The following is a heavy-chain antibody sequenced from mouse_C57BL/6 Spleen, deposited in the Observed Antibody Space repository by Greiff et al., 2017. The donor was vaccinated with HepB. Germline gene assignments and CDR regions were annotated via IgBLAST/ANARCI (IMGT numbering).Heavy chain of an antibody. CDR1: GYTFTSYW. J-gene: IGHJ2*01. V-gene: IGHV1-55*01. Sequence: VQLQQSGAELVKPGASVKMSCKASGYTFTSYWITWVKQRPGQGLEWIGDIYPGSGSTNYNEKFKSKATLTVDTSSSTAYMQLSSLTSEDSAVYYCASDYYGSDYFDYWGQGTTLTVSS. CDR2: IYPGSGST. D-gene: IGHD1-1*01. CDR3: ASDYYGSDYFDY.